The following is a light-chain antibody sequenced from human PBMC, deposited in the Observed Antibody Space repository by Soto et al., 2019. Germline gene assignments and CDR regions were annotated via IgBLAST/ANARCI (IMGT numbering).Light chain of an antibody. CDR1: QSIAIS. CDR2: GAS. V-gene: IGKV3-15*01. J-gene: IGKJ1*01. Sequence: EIVLTQSPAYLSVSPGERANVSCRASQSIAISLAWCQQKPGLAPRLLIYGASTRATGIPARFSGSGSGTEFTLTINGLRSEDFAVYYCHQYNDWWTFGQGTKVEIK. CDR3: HQYNDWWT.